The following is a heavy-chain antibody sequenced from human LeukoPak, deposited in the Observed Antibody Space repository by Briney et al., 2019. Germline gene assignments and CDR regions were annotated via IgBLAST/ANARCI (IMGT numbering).Heavy chain of an antibody. CDR3: ARGNYGDYGEYFQH. Sequence: SQTLSLTCTVSGGSISSGDYYWSWIRQPPGKGLEWIGHIYYSGSTYYNPSLKSRVTISVDTSKNQFSLKLSSVTAADTAVYYCARGNYGDYGEYFQHWGQGTLVTVSS. V-gene: IGHV4-30-4*01. J-gene: IGHJ1*01. CDR1: GGSISSGDYY. CDR2: IYYSGST. D-gene: IGHD4-17*01.